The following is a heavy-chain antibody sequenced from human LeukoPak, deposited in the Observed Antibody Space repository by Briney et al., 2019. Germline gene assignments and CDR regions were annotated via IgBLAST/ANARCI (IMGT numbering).Heavy chain of an antibody. CDR1: GYTFTSYG. J-gene: IGHJ6*03. Sequence: EASVKVSCKASGYTFTSYGISWVRQAPGQGLEWMGWISAYNGNTNYAQKLQGRVTMTTDTSTSTAYMELRSLRSDDTAVYYCARDPLLYDFWSGDYYYYMDVWGKGTTVTVSS. V-gene: IGHV1-18*01. CDR2: ISAYNGNT. CDR3: ARDPLLYDFWSGDYYYYMDV. D-gene: IGHD3-3*01.